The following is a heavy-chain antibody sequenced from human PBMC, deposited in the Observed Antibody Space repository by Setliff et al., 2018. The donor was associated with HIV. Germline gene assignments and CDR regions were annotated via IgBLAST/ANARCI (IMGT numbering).Heavy chain of an antibody. CDR3: TAIGVEVVSHYYGMDV. CDR2: IRSKAYGGTT. J-gene: IGHJ6*02. Sequence: RLSGTASGFTFGDCAMSWVRQAPGKGLEWVGLIRSKAYGGTTEYAASVKGRFTISRGDSKSLAYLQINSLKTEDTAVYYCTAIGVEVVSHYYGMDVWGQGPTVTVSS. CDR1: GFTFGDCA. D-gene: IGHD2-2*01. V-gene: IGHV3-49*04.